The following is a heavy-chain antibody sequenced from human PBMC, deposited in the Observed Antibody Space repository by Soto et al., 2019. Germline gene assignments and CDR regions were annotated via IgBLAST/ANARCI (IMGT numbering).Heavy chain of an antibody. Sequence: QVQLQESGPGLMKPSETLSLTCTVSGGSVSNDAYYWSWIRQPPGKGLEWIGYIYHSGSTYYNPSLESGVIIWEDMSETLFPLGLTSVPAADTAVYYCARLGMGGDSPFTPGGQGPLVTVSS. CDR1: GGSVSNDAYY. D-gene: IGHD3-16*01. CDR2: IYHSGST. J-gene: IGHJ5*02. CDR3: ARLGMGGDSPFTP. V-gene: IGHV4-61*08.